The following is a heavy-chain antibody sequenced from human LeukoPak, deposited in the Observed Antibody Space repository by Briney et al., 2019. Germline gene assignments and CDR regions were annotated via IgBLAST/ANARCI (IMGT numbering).Heavy chain of an antibody. J-gene: IGHJ5*02. CDR3: ARDYGGSSGWFDP. V-gene: IGHV1-8*02. Sequence: ASVNVSCKASGGTFSSYAINWVRQATGQGLEWMGWMSPNSDNTGYAQKFQGRVTFTRDTSISTAYMELRSLTSEDTAVYYCARDYGGSSGWFDPWGQGTLVTVSS. CDR2: MSPNSDNT. D-gene: IGHD4-23*01. CDR1: GGTFSSYA.